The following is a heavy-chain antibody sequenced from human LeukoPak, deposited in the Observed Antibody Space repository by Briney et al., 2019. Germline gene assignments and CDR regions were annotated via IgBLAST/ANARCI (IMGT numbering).Heavy chain of an antibody. D-gene: IGHD5-24*01. V-gene: IGHV3-11*04. Sequence: GGSLRLSCAASGFTFSDYYMSWIRQAPGKGLEWVSYISSSGSTIYYADSVKGRFTISRDNAKNSLYLQMNSLRAEDTAVYYCAREWLGARLDAFDIWGQGTMVTVSS. CDR1: GFTFSDYY. CDR3: AREWLGARLDAFDI. J-gene: IGHJ3*02. CDR2: ISSSGSTI.